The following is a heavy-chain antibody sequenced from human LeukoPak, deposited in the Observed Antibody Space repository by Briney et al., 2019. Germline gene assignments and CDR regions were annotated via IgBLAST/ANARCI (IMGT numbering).Heavy chain of an antibody. J-gene: IGHJ4*02. V-gene: IGHV1-2*02. CDR2: INPNSGDT. Sequence: ASVKVSCKASGYTFTGYYMHWVRQAPGQGLEWMGCINPNSGDTNYAQKFQGRVTMTRDTSIRTAYMELSRLGSDDTAVYYCARGPNFGDSTGYFYYWSQGTLVTVSS. D-gene: IGHD3-22*01. CDR1: GYTFTGYY. CDR3: ARGPNFGDSTGYFYY.